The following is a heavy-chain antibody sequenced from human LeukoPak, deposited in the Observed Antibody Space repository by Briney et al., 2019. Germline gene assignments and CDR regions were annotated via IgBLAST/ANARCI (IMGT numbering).Heavy chain of an antibody. J-gene: IGHJ4*02. CDR1: GFTFSSYA. D-gene: IGHD6-19*01. V-gene: IGHV3-23*01. CDR2: ISSSGGTT. CDR3: AKGAFEQWLVQVIPFDY. Sequence: QAGGSLRLSCVASGFTFSSYAMGWVRQAAGKGLEWVSDISSSGGTTYYADSVKGRVTISRDNSKKTLYLQMNSLRPEDTAVYYCAKGAFEQWLVQVIPFDYWGQGTLVTVSS.